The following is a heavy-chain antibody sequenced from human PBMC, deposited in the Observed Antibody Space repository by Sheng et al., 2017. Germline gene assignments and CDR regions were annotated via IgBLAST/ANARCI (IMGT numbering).Heavy chain of an antibody. CDR2: SIPVGAP. V-gene: IGHV4-4*07. J-gene: IGHJ6*03. Sequence: QVQLQESGPGLVKAFRRPCPSPALSLVAPSVVTTGAGSGSPPGRDWSGLGVSIPVGAPTTTPPSKSRVTMSVDTSKNQFSLKLSSVTAADTAVYYCARDLPAAAEYYYYYMDVWGKGTTVTVSS. CDR3: ARDLPAAAEYYYYYMDV. D-gene: IGHD6-13*01. CDR1: VAPSVVTT.